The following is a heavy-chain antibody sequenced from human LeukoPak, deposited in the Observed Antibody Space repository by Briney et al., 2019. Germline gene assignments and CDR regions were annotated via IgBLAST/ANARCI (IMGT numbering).Heavy chain of an antibody. J-gene: IGHJ4*02. CDR1: GGSISSHY. CDR2: IYYSGST. CDR3: ARRPGQQHYFDY. V-gene: IGHV4-59*08. D-gene: IGHD6-13*01. Sequence: PSETLSLTCTASGGSISSHYWSWIRQPPGKGLDWIGYIYYSGSTNYSPSLKSRVTISVDTSKNQFSLKLSSVTAADTAVYYCARRPGQQHYFDYWGQGTLVTVSS.